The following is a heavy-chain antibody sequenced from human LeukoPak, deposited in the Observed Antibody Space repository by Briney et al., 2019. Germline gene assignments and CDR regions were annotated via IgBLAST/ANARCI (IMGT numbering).Heavy chain of an antibody. Sequence: GGSLRLSCAASGFTLRNAWMNGVRQAPGKGREGVGLIKSKTNGETRDYAALVKGRFTISRDDSDNTLYLQMNSLNNEDTAVYYCVTEVSGSFQTWGEGTLVTVSS. D-gene: IGHD1-26*01. J-gene: IGHJ4*02. V-gene: IGHV3-15*01. CDR3: VTEVSGSFQT. CDR1: GFTLRNAW. CDR2: IKSKTNGETR.